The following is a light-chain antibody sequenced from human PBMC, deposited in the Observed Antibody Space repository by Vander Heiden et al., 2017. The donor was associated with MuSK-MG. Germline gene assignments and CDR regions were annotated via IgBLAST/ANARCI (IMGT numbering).Light chain of an antibody. V-gene: IGKV1-27*01. CDR3: QKADSAPLT. Sequence: DIQMTQSPSSLSASVGDRVTITCRASQGITDYLAWYQQRPGEVPKLLIFAASTLQSGVPSRFSGSGSGTDFTLTISSLQPEDVATYYCQKADSAPLTFGGGTKVEIK. CDR2: AAS. J-gene: IGKJ4*01. CDR1: QGITDY.